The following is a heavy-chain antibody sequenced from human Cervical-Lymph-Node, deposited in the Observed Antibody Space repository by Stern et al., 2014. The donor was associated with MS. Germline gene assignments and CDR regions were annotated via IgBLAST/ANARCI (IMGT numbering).Heavy chain of an antibody. CDR3: ARLSTAVDF. V-gene: IGHV4-59*08. J-gene: IGHJ4*02. CDR1: GGSISSRY. Sequence: QVQLQESGPGLVKPSETLSLTCAVSGGSISSRYWGWIRQPPGKGLEWIGLISHSGDTKYNPSLKSRVTISLDTSQNQFSPKVTSVTAADTAVYYCARLSTAVDFWGQGTLVTVSS. CDR2: ISHSGDT.